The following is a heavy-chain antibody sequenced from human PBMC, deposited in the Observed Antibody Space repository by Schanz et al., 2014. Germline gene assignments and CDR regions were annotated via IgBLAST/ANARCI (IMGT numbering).Heavy chain of an antibody. CDR2: IIPVLNIA. J-gene: IGHJ4*02. Sequence: QVQLVQSGAEVKKPGSSVKVSCKLSGGTFSSYTISWMRQAPGQALEWMGKIIPVLNIATYAQRFQGRVSITADTTTNTAYMELSSLTSEDTAVHYCARGRAFYDYWGQGTLVTVSS. CDR3: ARGRAFYDY. CDR1: GGTFSSYT. V-gene: IGHV1-69*02.